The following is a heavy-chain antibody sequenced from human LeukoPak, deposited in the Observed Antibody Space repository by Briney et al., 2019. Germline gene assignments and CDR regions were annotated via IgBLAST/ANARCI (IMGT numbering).Heavy chain of an antibody. J-gene: IGHJ4*02. Sequence: GESLKISCKGSEYIFTSYWISWVHQLPGKGLEWMGRIAPSDSSTTYSPSFQGHVTISADKSFSTAYQQWSSVKASDTAMYYCTRNARYFDKTDYFDYWGQGTLVTVSS. CDR2: IAPSDSST. CDR1: EYIFTSYW. CDR3: TRNARYFDKTDYFDY. D-gene: IGHD3-9*01. V-gene: IGHV5-10-1*01.